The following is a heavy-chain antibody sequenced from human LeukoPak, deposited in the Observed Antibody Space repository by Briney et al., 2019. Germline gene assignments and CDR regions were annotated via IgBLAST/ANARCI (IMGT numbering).Heavy chain of an antibody. V-gene: IGHV3-21*01. CDR1: GFTFSSYG. CDR2: ITGSSSYT. CDR3: ARGEEATISEVLGD. Sequence: GGSLRLSCAASGFTFSSYGMHWVRQAPGKGLEWVSSITGSSSYTHYADSVKGRFTISRDNAKNSLYLQMNSLRAEDTAVYYCARGEEATISEVLGDWGQGTLVTVSS. J-gene: IGHJ4*02. D-gene: IGHD5-24*01.